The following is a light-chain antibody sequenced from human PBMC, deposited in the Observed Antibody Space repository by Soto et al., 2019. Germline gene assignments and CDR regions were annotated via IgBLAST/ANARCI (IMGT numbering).Light chain of an antibody. CDR1: QSFTSTS. Sequence: EIVLTQSPGTVSLSPWERATLSCRASQSFTSTSLAWYQQKPGQAPRLLISGASRRAAGIPDRFSGSGSGTDFTLTISRLESEDLAVYYCQQYDSSPRTFGQGTKVDIK. V-gene: IGKV3-20*01. CDR2: GAS. CDR3: QQYDSSPRT. J-gene: IGKJ1*01.